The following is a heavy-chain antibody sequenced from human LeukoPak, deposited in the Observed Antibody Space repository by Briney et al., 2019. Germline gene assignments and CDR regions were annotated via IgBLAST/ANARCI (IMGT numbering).Heavy chain of an antibody. D-gene: IGHD2-15*01. CDR1: GFTFSNAW. CDR3: TTRLIVVVVAATGRAFDI. J-gene: IGHJ3*02. V-gene: IGHV3-15*01. CDR2: IKSKTDGGTT. Sequence: GGSLRLSCAASGFTFSNAWMSWVRQAPGKGLEWVGRIKSKTDGGTTDYAAPVKGRFTISRDDSKNTLYLQMNSLKTEDTAVYYCTTRLIVVVVAATGRAFDIWGQGTMVTVSS.